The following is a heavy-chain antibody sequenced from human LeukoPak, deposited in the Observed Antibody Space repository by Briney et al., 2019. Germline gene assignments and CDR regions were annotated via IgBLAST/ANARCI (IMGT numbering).Heavy chain of an antibody. Sequence: PSETLSLTCTLSRGSFCAGKDFWGWFGQPPGKGLEWIGSSVYGGSIYYEPSLKSRVTIVVDTSRNEFSLKVMSATVADTAVYYCARRGITYSSSFFEFWGQGALVTVSS. V-gene: IGHV4-39*01. D-gene: IGHD6-13*01. CDR2: SVYGGSI. CDR3: ARRGITYSSSFFEF. CDR1: RGSFCAGKDF. J-gene: IGHJ1*01.